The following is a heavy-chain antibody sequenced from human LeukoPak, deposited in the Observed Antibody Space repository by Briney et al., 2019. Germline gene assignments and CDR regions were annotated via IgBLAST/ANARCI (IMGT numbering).Heavy chain of an antibody. D-gene: IGHD6-13*01. J-gene: IGHJ3*02. V-gene: IGHV3-53*01. CDR1: GFTVSSNY. CDR2: IYSGGST. Sequence: GGSLRLSRAASGFTVSSNYMSWVRQAPGKGLEWVSVIYSGGSTYYADSVKGRFTISRDNSKNTLYLQMNSLRAEDTAVYYCASQIVAAAGTGAFDIWGQGTMVTVSS. CDR3: ASQIVAAAGTGAFDI.